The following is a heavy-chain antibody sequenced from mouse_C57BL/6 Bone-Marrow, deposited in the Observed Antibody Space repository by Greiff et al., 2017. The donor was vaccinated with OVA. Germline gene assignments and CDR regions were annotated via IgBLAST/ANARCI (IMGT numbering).Heavy chain of an antibody. Sequence: QVQLQQPGAELVRPGTSVKLSCKASGYTFTSYWMHWVKQRPGQGLEWIGVIDPSDSYTNYNQKFKGKATLTVDTSSSTAYMQLSSLTSEDSAVYYCGYDGYSWLAYWGQGTLVTVSA. D-gene: IGHD2-3*01. J-gene: IGHJ3*01. CDR1: GYTFTSYW. V-gene: IGHV1-59*01. CDR2: IDPSDSYT. CDR3: GYDGYSWLAY.